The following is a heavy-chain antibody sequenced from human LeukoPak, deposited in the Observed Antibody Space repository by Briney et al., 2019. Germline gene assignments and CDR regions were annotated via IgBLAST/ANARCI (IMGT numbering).Heavy chain of an antibody. CDR3: ASQGVRGVINDAFDI. CDR1: GYSFTSYW. D-gene: IGHD3-10*01. J-gene: IGHJ3*02. Sequence: GESLKISCKGSGYSFTSYWISWVRQMPGKGLEWMGRIDPSDSYTNYSPSFQGHVNISADKSISTAYLQWSSLKASDTAMYYCASQGVRGVINDAFDIWGQGTMVTVSS. CDR2: IDPSDSYT. V-gene: IGHV5-10-1*01.